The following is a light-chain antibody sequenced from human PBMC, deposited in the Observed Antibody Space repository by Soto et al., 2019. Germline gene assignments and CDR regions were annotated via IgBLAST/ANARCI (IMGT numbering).Light chain of an antibody. Sequence: EIVMTQSRASLSVSPGGRATRSCMAIQSMGSNLARYQQKPGQAPRLIIYDASNRATGIPARFGASGSGTDFTLTISRLETEDFAVYYCQQRSNWPRTFCQGTRLEIK. CDR1: QSMGSN. V-gene: IGKV3-11*01. CDR3: QQRSNWPRT. CDR2: DAS. J-gene: IGKJ5*01.